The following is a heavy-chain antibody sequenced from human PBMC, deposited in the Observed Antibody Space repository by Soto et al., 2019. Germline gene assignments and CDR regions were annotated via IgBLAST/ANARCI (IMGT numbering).Heavy chain of an antibody. CDR2: INHNGYA. CDR3: VTNFDA. CDR1: GGSFSGYS. J-gene: IGHJ5*02. D-gene: IGHD2-8*01. V-gene: IGHV4-34*01. Sequence: QVHLQQWGAGLLKPSETLSLTCAAHGGSFSGYSWSWIRQPPGKGLEWIGDINHNGYANYNPSLKSRVTIPLDKSNNHFSLKVNSGAAADTALFYCVTNFDAWGQGTLVTVSS.